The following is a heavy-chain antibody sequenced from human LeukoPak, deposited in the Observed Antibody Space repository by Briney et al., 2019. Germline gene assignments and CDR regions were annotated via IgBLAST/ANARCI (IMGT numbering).Heavy chain of an antibody. CDR1: GYTFNSYG. J-gene: IGHJ5*02. V-gene: IGHV1-18*01. CDR2: ISAYNGNT. D-gene: IGHD3-3*01. Sequence: ASVKVSSKTSGYTFNSYGVSWVRQAPGQGPEWMGWISAYNGNTNYAKKLQGRPTLTTDTSTSPIYMELRSLRSDDTAIYYCASPRGSRGTYDFWSGYDNYFDPWGQGTLVTVSS. CDR3: ASPRGSRGTYDFWSGYDNYFDP.